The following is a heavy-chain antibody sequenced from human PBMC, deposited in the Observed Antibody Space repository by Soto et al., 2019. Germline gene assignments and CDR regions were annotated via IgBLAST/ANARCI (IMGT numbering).Heavy chain of an antibody. V-gene: IGHV1-69*12. Sequence: QVHLVQSGAEVKKPGSSVKVSCKASGGTFSNHAINWVRQAPGQGLEWMGRIIPIFTTTNYAQKFQGRVNMTADESTITAYMELSSLKHDDTAVYYCAREVAADGTFREDVFDIWGQGTLVTVSS. CDR1: GGTFSNHA. CDR2: IIPIFTTT. J-gene: IGHJ3*02. D-gene: IGHD6-13*01. CDR3: AREVAADGTFREDVFDI.